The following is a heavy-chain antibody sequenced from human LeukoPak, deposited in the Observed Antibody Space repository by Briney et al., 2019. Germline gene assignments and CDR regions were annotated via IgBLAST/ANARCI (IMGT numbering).Heavy chain of an antibody. CDR2: IYHSGST. J-gene: IGHJ4*02. Sequence: SETLSLTCSVSGVSISSSDYYWGWIRQPPGKGLEWIGNIYHSGSTYYYPSLESRVTISVDTSKNQFSLKLSSVTAADTAVYYCARDTPRTYYFDYWGQGTLVTVSS. CDR3: ARDTPRTYYFDY. CDR1: GVSISSSDYY. V-gene: IGHV4-39*07.